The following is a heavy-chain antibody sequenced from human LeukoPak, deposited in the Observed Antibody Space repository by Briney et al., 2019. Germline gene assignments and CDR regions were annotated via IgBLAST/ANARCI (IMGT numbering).Heavy chain of an antibody. D-gene: IGHD1-26*01. Sequence: GGSLRLSCAASGFXFSSYSINWVRQAPGKGLEWVSSISSSSSYIYYADSVKGRFTISRDNAKNSLYLQMNSLRAEDMAVYYCARAGSGSYPDYWSQGTLVTVSS. CDR2: ISSSSSYI. CDR3: ARAGSGSYPDY. CDR1: GFXFSSYS. J-gene: IGHJ4*02. V-gene: IGHV3-21*01.